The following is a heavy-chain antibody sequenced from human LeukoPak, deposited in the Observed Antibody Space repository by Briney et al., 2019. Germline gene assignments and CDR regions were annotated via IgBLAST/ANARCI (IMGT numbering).Heavy chain of an antibody. Sequence: SETLSLTCAVYGGSFSGYYWSWIRQPPGKGLEWIGEINHSGSTNYNPFLKSRVTISVDTSKNQFSLKLSSVTAADTAVYYCARGRHLGYCSSTSCHPLDYWGQGTLVTVSS. V-gene: IGHV4-34*01. D-gene: IGHD2-2*01. CDR3: ARGRHLGYCSSTSCHPLDY. CDR1: GGSFSGYY. CDR2: INHSGST. J-gene: IGHJ4*02.